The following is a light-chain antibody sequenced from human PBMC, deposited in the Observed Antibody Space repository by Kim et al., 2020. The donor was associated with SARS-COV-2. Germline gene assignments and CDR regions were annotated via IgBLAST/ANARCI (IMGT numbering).Light chain of an antibody. CDR2: QDS. V-gene: IGLV3-1*01. Sequence: SVSPGPTASITCSGDKWGDKYACWYQQKPGPSPVLVIYQDSKRPSGIPERFSGSNSGNTATLTISGTQAMDEADYYCQAWDSSTVVFGGGTQLTVL. J-gene: IGLJ2*01. CDR1: KWGDKY. CDR3: QAWDSSTVV.